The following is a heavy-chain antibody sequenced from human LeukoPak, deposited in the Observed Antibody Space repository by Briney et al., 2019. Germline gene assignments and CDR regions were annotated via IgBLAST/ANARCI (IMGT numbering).Heavy chain of an antibody. CDR3: ASGGQWGVAATYFDY. Sequence: ASVKVSCKASGYTFTGYYVHWVRQAPGQGLEWMGWFNPNSGDTKYAQKFLGRVIMTRDTSITTAYMELSSLRSDDTAVYYCASGGQWGVAATYFDYWGQGTLVTVSS. CDR2: FNPNSGDT. CDR1: GYTFTGYY. D-gene: IGHD5-12*01. J-gene: IGHJ4*02. V-gene: IGHV1-2*02.